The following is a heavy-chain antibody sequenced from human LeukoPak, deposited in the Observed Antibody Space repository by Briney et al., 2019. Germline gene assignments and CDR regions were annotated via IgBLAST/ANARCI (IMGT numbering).Heavy chain of an antibody. D-gene: IGHD2-15*01. CDR2: ISYDGSNK. CDR3: AGYCSGGSCYGHGY. CDR1: GFTLSSYG. V-gene: IGHV3-30*03. J-gene: IGHJ4*02. Sequence: PGGSLRLSCAASGFTLSSYGMHWVRQAPGKGLEWVAVISYDGSNKYYADSVKGRFTISRDNSKNTLYLQMNSLRAEDTAVYYCAGYCSGGSCYGHGYWGQGTLVTVSS.